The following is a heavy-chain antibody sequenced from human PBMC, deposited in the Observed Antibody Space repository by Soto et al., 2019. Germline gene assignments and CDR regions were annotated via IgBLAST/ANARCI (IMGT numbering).Heavy chain of an antibody. CDR1: GGSVSNGMYY. CDR2: VYFTRTT. CDR3: ASYCNSSDCRDLYYFDY. D-gene: IGHD2-2*01. Sequence: PSETMSLTCTVSGGSVSNGMYYWSWLRQPPGKGLEWIGHVYFTRTTIYNPSLKSRVTMSVDTYKDQFFLKLTSVTAADTAVYYCASYCNSSDCRDLYYFDYWGLGTLVTVSS. J-gene: IGHJ4*02. V-gene: IGHV4-61*01.